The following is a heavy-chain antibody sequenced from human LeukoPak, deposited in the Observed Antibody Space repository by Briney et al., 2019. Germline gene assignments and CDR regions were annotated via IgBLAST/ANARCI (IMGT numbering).Heavy chain of an antibody. CDR3: ARGLAAAIPLDY. V-gene: IGHV4-34*01. CDR2: INHSGST. D-gene: IGHD6-13*01. CDR1: GGSFSGYY. Sequence: PSETLSLTCAVYGGSFSGYYWSWIRQPPGKGLEWIGEINHSGSTNYNPSLKSRVTISVDTSKNQFSLKLSSVTAADTAVYYCARGLAAAIPLDYWGQGTLVTVSS. J-gene: IGHJ4*02.